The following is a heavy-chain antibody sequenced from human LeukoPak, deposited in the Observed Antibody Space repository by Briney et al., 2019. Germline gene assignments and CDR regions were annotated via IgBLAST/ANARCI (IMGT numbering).Heavy chain of an antibody. CDR3: ARGTLALGFGELLLDI. J-gene: IGHJ3*02. CDR1: GYTFTSYY. D-gene: IGHD3-10*01. Sequence: ASVKVSCKASGYTFTSYYMHWVRQAPGQGLDWMGIINPSGGSTSYAQKFQGRVTMTRDTPTSTVYMELSSLRSEDTAVYYCARGTLALGFGELLLDIWGQGTMVTVSS. V-gene: IGHV1-46*01. CDR2: INPSGGST.